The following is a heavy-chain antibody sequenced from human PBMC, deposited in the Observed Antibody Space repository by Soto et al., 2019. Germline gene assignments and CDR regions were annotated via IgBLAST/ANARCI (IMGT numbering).Heavy chain of an antibody. CDR2: IYYSGST. Sequence: XATLSLTFTVSGGSISSSSYYWGWIRQPPGKGLEWIGSIYYSGSTYYNPSLKSRVTISVDTSKNQFSLKLSSVTAADTDVYYCASGYGMDVWGQGTTVTVSS. J-gene: IGHJ6*02. CDR1: GGSISSSSYY. CDR3: ASGYGMDV. V-gene: IGHV4-39*01.